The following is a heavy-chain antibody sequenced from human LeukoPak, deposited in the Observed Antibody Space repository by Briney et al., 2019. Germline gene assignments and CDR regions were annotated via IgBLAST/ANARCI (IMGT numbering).Heavy chain of an antibody. J-gene: IGHJ3*02. CDR3: ARDNYGDLSGAFDI. V-gene: IGHV3-64*01. Sequence: GGSLRLSCAASGFTFSSYAMHWVRQAPGKGLEYVSAISSNGGSTYYANSVKGRFTISRDNSKNTLYLQMGSLRAEGMAVYYCARDNYGDLSGAFDIWGQGTMVTVSS. D-gene: IGHD4-17*01. CDR2: ISSNGGST. CDR1: GFTFSSYA.